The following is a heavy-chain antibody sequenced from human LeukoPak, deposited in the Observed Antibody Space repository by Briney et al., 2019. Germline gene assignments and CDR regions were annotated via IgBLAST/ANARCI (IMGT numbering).Heavy chain of an antibody. CDR1: GFTFSSYS. CDR3: ARDRDRVVAAFDY. Sequence: GGSLRLSCAASGFTFSSYSMNWVRQAPGKGLEWVSSISSSSSYIYYADSVKGRFTISRDNAKNSLYLQMNSLRAEDTAVYYCARDRDRVVAAFDYWGQGTLVTVSS. CDR2: ISSSSSYI. J-gene: IGHJ4*02. D-gene: IGHD2-15*01. V-gene: IGHV3-21*01.